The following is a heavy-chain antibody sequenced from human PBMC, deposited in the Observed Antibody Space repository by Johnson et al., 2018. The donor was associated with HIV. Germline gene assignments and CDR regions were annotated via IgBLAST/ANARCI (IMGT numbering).Heavy chain of an antibody. CDR2: ISYDGSYE. V-gene: IGHV3-30*14. D-gene: IGHD3-22*01. Sequence: QVQLVESGGGVVQPGRSVRLSCAASGFTFNNYAMHWVRQAPGKGLEWVAVISYDGSYEYYADSVKARFTISRDSSKNTLYLQMNSPRAEDTAVYHWAGALSGSGYYPGAFDIWGQGTMVTVSS. CDR3: AGALSGSGYYPGAFDI. CDR1: GFTFNNYA. J-gene: IGHJ3*02.